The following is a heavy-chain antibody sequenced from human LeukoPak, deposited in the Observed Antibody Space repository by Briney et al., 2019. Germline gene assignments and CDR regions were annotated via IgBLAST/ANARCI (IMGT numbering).Heavy chain of an antibody. CDR3: VRDYYDSSAYYPDF. D-gene: IGHD3-22*01. J-gene: IGHJ4*02. Sequence: AAVKVSFKSSGYTFTDYSLHWVRQPPGPGLGWMGGTNPNSGDRNCAQKFQGRVTMTRDTSISTAYMDLSRVRSCDTDVYYCVRDYYDSSAYYPDFWGQGTLVTVSS. CDR2: TNPNSGDR. CDR1: GYTFTDYS. V-gene: IGHV1-2*02.